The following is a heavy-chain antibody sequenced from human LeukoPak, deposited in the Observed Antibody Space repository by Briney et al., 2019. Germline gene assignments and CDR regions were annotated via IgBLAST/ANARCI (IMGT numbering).Heavy chain of an antibody. CDR2: ISYDGSNK. J-gene: IGHJ4*02. D-gene: IGHD6-19*01. Sequence: GQSLRLSCAASGFTFSSYAMNWVRQAPGKGLEWVAVISYDGSNKYYADSVKGRFTISRDNSKNTLYLQMNSLRAEDTAVYYCAKDTAVAGLRYLDYWGQGTLVTVSS. CDR3: AKDTAVAGLRYLDY. V-gene: IGHV3-30*18. CDR1: GFTFSSYA.